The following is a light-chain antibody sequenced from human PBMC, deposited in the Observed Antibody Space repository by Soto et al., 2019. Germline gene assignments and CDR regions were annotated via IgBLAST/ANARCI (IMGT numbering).Light chain of an antibody. CDR3: QQYGSSPLT. J-gene: IGKJ4*01. CDR1: QSVSSSF. CDR2: GAS. V-gene: IGKV3-20*01. Sequence: EIVLTQSPGTLSLSPGERATLSCRASQSVSSSFLAWYQQKPGQAPRLLIYGASSRATGIPDRFSGSGSGTDFTLTISRLEPEDVGVYYCQQYGSSPLTFGGGTKVEIQ.